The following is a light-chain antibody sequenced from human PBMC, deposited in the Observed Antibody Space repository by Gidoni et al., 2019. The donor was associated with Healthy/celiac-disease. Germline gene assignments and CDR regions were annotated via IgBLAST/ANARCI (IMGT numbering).Light chain of an antibody. CDR1: QSLLHSNGYHY. Sequence: VMTQSPLSLHVTPGAPASLSYRSSQSLLHSNGYHYLDWYLQNPGQSPPLLIYLGSNRASGVPDRFSGSGSGTDFTLKISRVEAKDVGVYYCMQALQTPFTFGPGTKVDIK. V-gene: IGKV2-28*01. J-gene: IGKJ3*01. CDR3: MQALQTPFT. CDR2: LGS.